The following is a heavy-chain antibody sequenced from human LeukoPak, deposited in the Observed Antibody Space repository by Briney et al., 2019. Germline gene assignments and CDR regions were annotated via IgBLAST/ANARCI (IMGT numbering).Heavy chain of an antibody. D-gene: IGHD3-22*01. V-gene: IGHV3-49*04. CDR1: GFTFGDYA. CDR3: TSVYDTSAYYHSGVDY. CDR2: IRSKAYRGTT. Sequence: PGGSLRLSCTASGFTFGDYAMSWVRRAPGKGLEWVGFIRSKAYRGTTKYAASVKGRFTISRDDSKSIAYLQTNSLKTEDTAVYYCTSVYDTSAYYHSGVDYWGQGTLVTVSS. J-gene: IGHJ4*02.